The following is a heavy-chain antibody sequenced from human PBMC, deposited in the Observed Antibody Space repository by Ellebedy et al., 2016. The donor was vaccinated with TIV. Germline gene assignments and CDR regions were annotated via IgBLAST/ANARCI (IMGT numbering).Heavy chain of an antibody. D-gene: IGHD3-10*01. CDR2: ITNSGGST. Sequence: GESLKISXAASGFTFSNYAMSWVRQAPGKGLEWVSTITNSGGSTYYADSVKGRFTISRDNSKNKNTLYLQTSSLRPEDTAVYYCVKYGSGSYYSSYYGMEVWGQGTTVTVSS. CDR3: VKYGSGSYYSSYYGMEV. J-gene: IGHJ6*02. CDR1: GFTFSNYA. V-gene: IGHV3-23*01.